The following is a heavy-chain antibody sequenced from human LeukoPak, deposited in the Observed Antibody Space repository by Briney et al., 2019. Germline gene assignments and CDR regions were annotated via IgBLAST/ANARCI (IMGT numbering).Heavy chain of an antibody. CDR1: GFTFSGYG. D-gene: IGHD6-19*01. Sequence: GRSLRLSCAASGFTFSGYGMHWVRQAPGXXXXXXXXXXXDGSNENYADSVKGXFTISRDNSKNTLYLQMNSLRADDTAVYYCARWPRYSGGGWYELDYWGQGTRVTVSS. CDR2: XXXDGSNE. V-gene: IGHV3-30*12. CDR3: ARWPRYSGGGWYELDY. J-gene: IGHJ4*02.